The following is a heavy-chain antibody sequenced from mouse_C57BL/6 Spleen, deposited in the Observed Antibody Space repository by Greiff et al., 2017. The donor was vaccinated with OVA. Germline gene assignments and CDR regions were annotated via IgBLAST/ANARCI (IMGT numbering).Heavy chain of an antibody. V-gene: IGHV3-6*01. CDR3: ARDTGPYAMDY. CDR2: ISYDGSN. CDR1: GYSITSCYY. Sequence: EVQLQESGPGLVKPSQSLSLTCSVTGYSITSCYYWNWIRQFPGNKLEWMGSISYDGSNNYTPSLKNRISITRDTSKNQCFLKLNSVTTEDTATYYCARDTGPYAMDYWGQGTSVTVSS. J-gene: IGHJ4*01. D-gene: IGHD4-1*01.